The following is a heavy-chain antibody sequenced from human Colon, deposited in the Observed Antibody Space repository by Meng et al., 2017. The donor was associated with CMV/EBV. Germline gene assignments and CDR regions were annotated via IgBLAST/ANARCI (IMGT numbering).Heavy chain of an antibody. CDR1: GFTFSSYS. D-gene: IGHD6-13*01. J-gene: IGHJ4*02. Sequence: GGSLRLSCAASGFTFSSYSLNWVRQAPGKGLEWVSSISHSSDTKYADSVKGRFTLSRDNAQNSVFLQMNSLTAEDTAVYYCARSWPPDYWGQGTLVTVSS. V-gene: IGHV3-21*06. CDR3: ARSWPPDY. CDR2: ISHSSDT.